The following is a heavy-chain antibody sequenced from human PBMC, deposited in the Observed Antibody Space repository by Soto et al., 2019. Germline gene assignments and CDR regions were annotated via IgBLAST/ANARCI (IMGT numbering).Heavy chain of an antibody. D-gene: IGHD3-16*01. J-gene: IGHJ6*02. V-gene: IGHV4-34*01. CDR2: INHSGST. CDR1: GGSFSGYY. Sequence: SETLSLTCAVYGGSFSGYYWSWIRQPPGKGLEWIGEINHSGSTNYNPSLKSRVTISVDTSKNQFSLKLSSVTAADTAVYYCARVGGRVFGRRYYYYGMDVWGQGTTVTVSS. CDR3: ARVGGRVFGRRYYYYGMDV.